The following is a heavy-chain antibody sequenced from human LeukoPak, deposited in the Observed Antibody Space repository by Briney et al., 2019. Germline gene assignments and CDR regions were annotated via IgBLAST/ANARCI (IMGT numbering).Heavy chain of an antibody. CDR2: ISSSSSTI. D-gene: IGHD6-6*01. CDR3: ARDSSIAARRGFDY. Sequence: GGSLRLSCAASGFTFSSYSMNWVRQAPGKGLEWVSYISSSSSTIYYADSVKGRFTISRDNAKNSLYLQMNSLRAEDTAVYYCARDSSIAARRGFDYWGQGTLVTVSS. J-gene: IGHJ4*02. CDR1: GFTFSSYS. V-gene: IGHV3-48*01.